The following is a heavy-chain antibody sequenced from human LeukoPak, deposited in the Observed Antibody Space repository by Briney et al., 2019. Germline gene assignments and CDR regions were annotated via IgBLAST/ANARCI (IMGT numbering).Heavy chain of an antibody. CDR2: INHSGST. D-gene: IGHD3-22*01. J-gene: IGHJ4*02. CDR1: GGSFSGYY. V-gene: IGHV4-34*01. CDR3: AKISGYYPFEY. Sequence: SETLSPTCAVYGGSFSGYYWSWIRQPPGKGLEWIGEINHSGSTNYNPSLKSRVTISVDTSKDQFSLKLSSVTAADTAVYYCAKISGYYPFEYWGQGTLVTVSS.